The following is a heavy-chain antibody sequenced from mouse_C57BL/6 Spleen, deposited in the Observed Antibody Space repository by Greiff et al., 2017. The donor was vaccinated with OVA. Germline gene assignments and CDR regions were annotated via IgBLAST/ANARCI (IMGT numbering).Heavy chain of an antibody. CDR2: IDPSDSYT. Sequence: QVQLQQPGAELVMPGASVKLSCKASGYTFTSYWMHWVKQRPGQGLEWIGEIDPSDSYTNYNQKFTGKSTLTVDKSSSTAYMQLSSLTSEDSAVYYCAREKDSGEDYWGQGTSVTVYS. CDR1: GYTFTSYW. V-gene: IGHV1-69*01. J-gene: IGHJ4*01. CDR3: AREKDSGEDY.